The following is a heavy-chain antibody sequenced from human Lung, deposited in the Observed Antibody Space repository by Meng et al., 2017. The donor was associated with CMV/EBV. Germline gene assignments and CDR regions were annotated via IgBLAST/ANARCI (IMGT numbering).Heavy chain of an antibody. V-gene: IGHV4-61*01. D-gene: IGHD6-13*01. Sequence: EXXTISCTVSGGSVSSGSYYWSWIRQPPGKGLEWIGYIYYSGSTNYNPSLKSRVTISVDTSKNQFSLKLSSVTAADTAVYYCAITYSSSWYFYWGQGTLVTVSS. CDR3: AITYSSSWYFY. J-gene: IGHJ4*02. CDR1: GGSVSSGSYY. CDR2: IYYSGST.